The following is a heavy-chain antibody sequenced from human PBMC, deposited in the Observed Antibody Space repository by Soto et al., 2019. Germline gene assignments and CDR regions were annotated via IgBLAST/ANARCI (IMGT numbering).Heavy chain of an antibody. Sequence: SETLSLTCTVSGGSISSSSYYWGWIRQPPGKGLEWIGSIYYSGSTHYNPSLKSRVTISVDTSKNQFSLKLSSVTAADTAVYYCARLCGITIFGVVISVGPDYWGQGTLVTVSS. V-gene: IGHV4-39*01. D-gene: IGHD3-3*01. CDR2: IYYSGST. CDR1: GGSISSSSYY. CDR3: ARLCGITIFGVVISVGPDY. J-gene: IGHJ4*02.